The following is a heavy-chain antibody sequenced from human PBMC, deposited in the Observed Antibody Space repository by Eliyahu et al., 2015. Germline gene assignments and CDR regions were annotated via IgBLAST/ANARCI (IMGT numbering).Heavy chain of an antibody. CDR3: ARGSGKRAPYWYFDL. CDR2: IGTAGDT. CDR1: GFTFSSYD. D-gene: IGHD6-25*01. J-gene: IGHJ2*01. V-gene: IGHV3-13*01. Sequence: EVQLVESGGGLVQPGGSLRLSCAASGFTFSSYDMHWVRQATGKGLEWVSAIGTAGDTYYPGSVKGRFTISRENAKNSLYLQMNSLRAGDTAVYYCARGSGKRAPYWYFDLWGRGTLVTVSS.